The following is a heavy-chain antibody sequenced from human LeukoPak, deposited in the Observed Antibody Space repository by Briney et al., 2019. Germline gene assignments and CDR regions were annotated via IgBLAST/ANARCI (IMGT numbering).Heavy chain of an antibody. D-gene: IGHD1-7*01. V-gene: IGHV5-51*01. J-gene: IGHJ2*01. CDR3: ARPSDMSGTTLHWYFDL. CDR2: IYPGDSGT. Sequence: RGEPLKISCKGSGYFFTNFWIAWVRQMPGKGLEWMGTIYPGDSGTRYSPSFQGQVTISADKSASTTYLQWSSLKASDTAMYFCARPSDMSGTTLHWYFDLWGRGTPVTVSP. CDR1: GYFFTNFW.